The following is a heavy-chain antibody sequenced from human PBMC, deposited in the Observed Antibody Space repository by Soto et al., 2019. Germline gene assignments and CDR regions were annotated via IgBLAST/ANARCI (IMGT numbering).Heavy chain of an antibody. D-gene: IGHD3-16*02. V-gene: IGHV3-72*01. CDR3: ARGTYYDSAWGNYHFYYFDY. CDR2: STNKANSYTT. Sequence: EVQLVESGGGLVQPGGSLRLSCAASGFKFIDYYMDWVRQAPGKGLEWVGRSTNKANSYTTEYAASVKDRFTISRDDSKNSLYLQMDGLKTEDTAIYYCARGTYYDSAWGNYHFYYFDYWGQGALVTVSS. CDR1: GFKFIDYY. J-gene: IGHJ4*02.